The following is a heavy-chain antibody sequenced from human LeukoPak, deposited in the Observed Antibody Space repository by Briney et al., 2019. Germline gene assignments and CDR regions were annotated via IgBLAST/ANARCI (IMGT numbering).Heavy chain of an antibody. D-gene: IGHD5-18*01. V-gene: IGHV3-30-3*01. CDR1: GFTFSTYA. CDR2: ISNDGSSK. CDR3: ARDPRLWYFDY. Sequence: GGSLRLYCAASGFTFSTYAMHWVRQAPGKGLEWVAVISNDGSSKYYADSVKGRFTISRDNSKNTLYLQMNSLRTEDTAVYYCARDPRLWYFDYWGQGTLVTVSS. J-gene: IGHJ4*02.